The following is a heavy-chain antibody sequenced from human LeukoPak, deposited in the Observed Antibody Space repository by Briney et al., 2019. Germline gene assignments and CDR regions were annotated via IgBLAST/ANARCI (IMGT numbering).Heavy chain of an antibody. CDR3: AREEDSGWGAFDI. J-gene: IGHJ3*02. CDR1: GDTLTELS. V-gene: IGHV1-24*01. D-gene: IGHD6-19*01. CDR2: FDPEDGET. Sequence: ASVNVSCKVSGDTLTELSMHWVRQAPGKGLEWMGGFDPEDGETIYAQKFQGRVTMTEDTSTDTAYMELSSLRSDDTAVYHCAREEDSGWGAFDIWGQGTMVTVSS.